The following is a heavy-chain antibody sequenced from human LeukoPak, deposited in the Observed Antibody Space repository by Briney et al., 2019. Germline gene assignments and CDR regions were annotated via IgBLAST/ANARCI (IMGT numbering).Heavy chain of an antibody. CDR3: ARGSGSWPYYYYYYMDV. CDR1: GGSISSYY. D-gene: IGHD6-13*01. Sequence: SETPSLTCTVSGGSISSYYWGWIRQPPGKGLEWIGSIYYSGSTYYNPSLKSRVTISVDTSKNQFSLKLSSVTAADTAVYYCARGSGSWPYYYYYYMDVWGKGTTVTVSS. V-gene: IGHV4-39*07. J-gene: IGHJ6*03. CDR2: IYYSGST.